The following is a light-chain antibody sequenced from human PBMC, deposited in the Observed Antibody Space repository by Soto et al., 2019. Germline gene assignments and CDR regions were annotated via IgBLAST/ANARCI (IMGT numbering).Light chain of an antibody. Sequence: QPVLTQSPSASASLGASVKLTCTLSSGHTNNAIAWHQQQPEKGPRYLMRLNSDGSHDKGDGIPDRFSGSSSGAERYLTISSLQSEDEGDYYCQTWGTGFWVFGGGTKLTV. J-gene: IGLJ3*02. CDR3: QTWGTGFWV. V-gene: IGLV4-69*01. CDR1: SGHTNNA. CDR2: LNSDGSH.